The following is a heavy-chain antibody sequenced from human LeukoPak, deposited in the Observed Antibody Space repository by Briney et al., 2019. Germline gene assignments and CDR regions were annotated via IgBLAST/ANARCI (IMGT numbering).Heavy chain of an antibody. V-gene: IGHV3-23*01. D-gene: IGHD1-7*01. CDR1: GFTFSSYA. Sequence: PGGSLRLSCAASGFTFSSYAMNWVRQAPGKGLEWVSAISGSGSGGSTYYADSVKGRFTISRDNSKNTLFLQMNNLSLEDMAVFYCAKDWNWAIDQWGQGTLVTVSS. CDR2: ISGSGSGGST. J-gene: IGHJ4*02. CDR3: AKDWNWAIDQ.